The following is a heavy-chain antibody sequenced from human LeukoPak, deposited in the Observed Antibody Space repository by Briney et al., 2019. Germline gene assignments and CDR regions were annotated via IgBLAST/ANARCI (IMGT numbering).Heavy chain of an antibody. D-gene: IGHD3/OR15-3a*01. Sequence: PGGSLRLSCSASGFTVSSYAMGWVCPGPGKGLEWVLDISGSGGSTYYADPVKGRFTISRANSKNTLYLQMNSLRAEDTAVYYCAKGGFVDPFDYWGQGTLVTVSS. CDR2: ISGSGGST. CDR3: AKGGFVDPFDY. CDR1: GFTVSSYA. V-gene: IGHV3-23*01. J-gene: IGHJ4*02.